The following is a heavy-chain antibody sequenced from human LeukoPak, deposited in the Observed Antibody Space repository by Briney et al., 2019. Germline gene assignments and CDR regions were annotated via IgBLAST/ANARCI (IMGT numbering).Heavy chain of an antibody. CDR2: MNEDGSDK. CDR1: EFTFRNFW. Sequence: GGSLRLSCVASEFTFRNFWMSWGRQAPGKGLEWVATMNEDGSDKSHLDSVKGRFTISRDNDKNSLYLQMNSLRVEDTAIYYCAANKGFNRFDPWGQGTLVIVSS. J-gene: IGHJ5*02. CDR3: AANKGFNRFDP. V-gene: IGHV3-7*02. D-gene: IGHD2/OR15-2a*01.